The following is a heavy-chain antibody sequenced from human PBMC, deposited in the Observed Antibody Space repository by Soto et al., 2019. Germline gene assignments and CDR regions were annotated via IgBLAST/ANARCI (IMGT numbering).Heavy chain of an antibody. CDR3: AKDYYYGSGSYYRAYYSPYMDV. Sequence: GGSLRLSCAASGFTFSSYAMSWVRQAPGKGLEWVSAISGSGGSTYYADSVKGRFTISRDNSKNTLYLQMNSLRAEDTAVYYCAKDYYYGSGSYYRAYYSPYMDVWGKGTTVTVSS. J-gene: IGHJ6*03. CDR2: ISGSGGST. CDR1: GFTFSSYA. V-gene: IGHV3-23*01. D-gene: IGHD3-10*01.